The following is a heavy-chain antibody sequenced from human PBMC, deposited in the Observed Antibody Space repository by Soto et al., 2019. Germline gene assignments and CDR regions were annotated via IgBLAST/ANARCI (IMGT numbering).Heavy chain of an antibody. V-gene: IGHV3-64*01. Sequence: TGGALRLSCAASAFSFSNYAMHWVRQAPGKGLEYVSAISSNGGSTYYANSVKGRFTISRDNSKNTLYLQMGSLRAEDTAVYYCAREVGYCSSTSCYAGGYYYYYGMDVWGQGTTVTVSS. CDR2: ISSNGGST. J-gene: IGHJ6*02. CDR3: AREVGYCSSTSCYAGGYYYYYGMDV. CDR1: AFSFSNYA. D-gene: IGHD2-2*03.